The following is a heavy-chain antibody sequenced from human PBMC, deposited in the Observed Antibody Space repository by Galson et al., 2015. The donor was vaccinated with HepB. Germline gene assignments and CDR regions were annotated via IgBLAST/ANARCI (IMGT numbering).Heavy chain of an antibody. D-gene: IGHD6-19*01. Sequence: ETLSLTCTVSGGSISSSSYYWGWIRQPPGKGLEWIGSIYYSGSTYYNPSLKSRVTISVDTSKNQFSLKLSSVTAADTTVYYCARHAPYSSGWYGLFGGNWFDPWGRGTLVTVSS. V-gene: IGHV4-39*01. CDR2: IYYSGST. CDR1: GGSISSSSYY. CDR3: ARHAPYSSGWYGLFGGNWFDP. J-gene: IGHJ5*02.